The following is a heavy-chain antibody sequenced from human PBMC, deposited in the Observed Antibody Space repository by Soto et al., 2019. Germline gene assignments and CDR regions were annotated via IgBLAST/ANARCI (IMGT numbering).Heavy chain of an antibody. CDR2: IKQDGSEK. V-gene: IGHV3-7*01. J-gene: IGHJ4*02. Sequence: EVQLVKSGGGLVHPGGSLRLSCAASGFTFSSYWMSWVRQAPGKGLEWVANIKQDGSEKYYVDSVKGRFTISRDNAKNSLYLQMNSLRAEDTAVYYCATQGVLWFGESDDYWGQGTLVTVSS. CDR1: GFTFSSYW. D-gene: IGHD3-10*01. CDR3: ATQGVLWFGESDDY.